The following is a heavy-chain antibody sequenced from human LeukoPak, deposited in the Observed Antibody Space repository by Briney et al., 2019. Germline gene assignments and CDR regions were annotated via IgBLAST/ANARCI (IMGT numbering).Heavy chain of an antibody. CDR3: AKDMASTAATYGMDV. CDR1: GFTFDDYA. J-gene: IGHJ6*02. CDR2: ISWNSGSI. V-gene: IGHV3-9*01. Sequence: PGRSLRLSCAASGFTFDDYAMHWVRQAPGKGLEWVSGISWNSGSIGYADSVKGRFTISRDNAKNSLYLQMNSLRAEDTALYYCAKDMASTAATYGMDVWGQGTTVTVSS. D-gene: IGHD1-26*01.